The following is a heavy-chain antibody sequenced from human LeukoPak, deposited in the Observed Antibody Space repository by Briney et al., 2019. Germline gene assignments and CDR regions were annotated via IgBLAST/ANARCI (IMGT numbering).Heavy chain of an antibody. V-gene: IGHV3-20*01. J-gene: IGHJ4*02. D-gene: IGHD3-22*01. CDR2: INWNGGST. Sequence: RPGGSLRLSCAASGFTFDDYGMSWVRQAPGKGLEWVSGINWNGGSTGYADSVKGRFTISRDNAKNSLYLQMNSLRAEDTALYHCAREGAGDSSGYFGCWGQGTLVTVSS. CDR1: GFTFDDYG. CDR3: AREGAGDSSGYFGC.